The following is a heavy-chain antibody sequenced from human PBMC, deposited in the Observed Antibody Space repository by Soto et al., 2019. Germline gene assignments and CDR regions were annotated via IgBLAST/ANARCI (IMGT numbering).Heavy chain of an antibody. CDR1: GFSLSANGMC. Sequence: SAPTLVNPTETLTLTCTFSGFSLSANGMCLGWFRQPPGKALEWLAVIFWYDNKRYSPSLKTRLTITKDTSKNQVVLRMTNVDPVDTATSFCSHRHRSGRYYPSCGQGTLVTVSS. D-gene: IGHD1-26*01. V-gene: IGHV2-5*01. CDR3: SHRHRSGRYYPS. J-gene: IGHJ5*02. CDR2: IFWYDNK.